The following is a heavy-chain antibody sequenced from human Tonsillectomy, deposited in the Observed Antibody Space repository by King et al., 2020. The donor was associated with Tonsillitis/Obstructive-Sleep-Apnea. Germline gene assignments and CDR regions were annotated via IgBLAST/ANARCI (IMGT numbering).Heavy chain of an antibody. CDR1: GDSVSSNSVA. CDR2: TYYRSKWYN. D-gene: IGHD6-13*01. Sequence: VQLQQSGPGLVKPSQTLSLTCAISGDSVSSNSVAWNWIRQSPSRGLEWLGRTYYRSKWYNDYARSVRSRITINPDTSKNQFSLRLNSVTPDDTAVYYCARVEGKEQLVPDYYYGMDVWGQGTSVTVSS. J-gene: IGHJ6*02. CDR3: ARVEGKEQLVPDYYYGMDV. V-gene: IGHV6-1*01.